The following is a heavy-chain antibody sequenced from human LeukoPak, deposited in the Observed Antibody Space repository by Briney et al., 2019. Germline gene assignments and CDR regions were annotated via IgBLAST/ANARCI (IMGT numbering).Heavy chain of an antibody. Sequence: ASVKVSCQASGYTFTSYGISWVRQAPGQGLEWMGWISAYNGNTNYAQKLQGRVTMTTDTSTSTAYMELRSLRSDDTAVYYCARDARFLEWLHFDYWGQGTLVTVSS. CDR3: ARDARFLEWLHFDY. CDR1: GYTFTSYG. D-gene: IGHD3-3*01. V-gene: IGHV1-18*01. J-gene: IGHJ4*02. CDR2: ISAYNGNT.